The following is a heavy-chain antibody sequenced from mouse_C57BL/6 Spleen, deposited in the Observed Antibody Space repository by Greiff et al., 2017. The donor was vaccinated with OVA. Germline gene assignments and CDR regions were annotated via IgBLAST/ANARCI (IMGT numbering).Heavy chain of an antibody. CDR2: ISSGGSYT. D-gene: IGHD2-4*01. Sequence: EVHLVESGGDLVKPGGSLKLSCAASGFTFSSYGMSWVRQTPDKRLEWVATISSGGSYTYYPDSVKGRFTISRDNAKNTLYLQMSSLKSEDTAMYYCARQSMISVYFDYWGQGTTLTVSS. V-gene: IGHV5-6*01. J-gene: IGHJ2*01. CDR3: ARQSMISVYFDY. CDR1: GFTFSSYG.